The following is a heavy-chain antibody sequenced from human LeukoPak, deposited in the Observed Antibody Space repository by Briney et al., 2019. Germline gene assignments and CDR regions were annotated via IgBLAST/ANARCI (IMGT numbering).Heavy chain of an antibody. V-gene: IGHV3-74*01. CDR1: GITLSSSW. J-gene: IGHJ4*02. D-gene: IGHD3-10*01. CDR3: ARGESGGLD. CDR2: INSDGTTT. Sequence: GGSLRLSCAASGITLSSSWMHWVRQAPGKGLVWVSRINSDGTTTSYADSVKGRFTISRDNAKNTLYLQMNNLRAEDTAVYYCARGESGGLDWGQGTLVTVSS.